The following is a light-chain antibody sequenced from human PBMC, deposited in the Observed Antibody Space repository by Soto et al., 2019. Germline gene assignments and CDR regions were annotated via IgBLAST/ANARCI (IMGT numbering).Light chain of an antibody. CDR2: GAS. Sequence: EIVLTQSPGTLSLSPGERATLSCRASQSVSSSYLAWYQQKPGQAPRLLIYGASSSATGIPDRFSGSGSGTDFTLTISSLEPEDFAVYYCQQYGSSPLTFGGGTMVEIK. V-gene: IGKV3-20*01. J-gene: IGKJ4*01. CDR1: QSVSSSY. CDR3: QQYGSSPLT.